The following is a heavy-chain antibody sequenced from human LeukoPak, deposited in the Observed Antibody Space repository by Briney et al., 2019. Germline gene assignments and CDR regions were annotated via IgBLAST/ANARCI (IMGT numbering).Heavy chain of an antibody. CDR2: IWYDGSIK. J-gene: IGHJ3*01. CDR3: ARAVGPFDF. V-gene: IGHV3-33*01. CDR1: GFTFSTYG. Sequence: GGSLRRSCAASGFTFSTYGMHWVRQAPGKGLECVAVIWYDGSIKYYGDSVKGRFTISRDNSKNTLYLQMNSLRAEDTAMYYCARAVGPFDFWGPGTLVIVSS.